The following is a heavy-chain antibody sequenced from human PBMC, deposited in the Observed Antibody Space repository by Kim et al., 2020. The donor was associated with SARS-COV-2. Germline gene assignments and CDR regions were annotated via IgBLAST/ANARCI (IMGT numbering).Heavy chain of an antibody. CDR1: GFTFSSYG. Sequence: GGSLRLSCAASGFTFSSYGMHWVRQAPGKGLEWVAVISYDGSNKYYADSVKGRFTISRDNSKNTLYLQMNSLRAEDTAVYYCAKDFDSSSWYAQDYWGQGTLVTVSS. CDR3: AKDFDSSSWYAQDY. CDR2: ISYDGSNK. V-gene: IGHV3-30*18. D-gene: IGHD6-13*01. J-gene: IGHJ4*02.